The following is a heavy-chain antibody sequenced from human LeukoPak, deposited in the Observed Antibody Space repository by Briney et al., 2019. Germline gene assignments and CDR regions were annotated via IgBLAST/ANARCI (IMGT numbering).Heavy chain of an antibody. D-gene: IGHD3-9*01. CDR3: ARGDLRYFDWLPSIYCFDY. V-gene: IGHV3-20*01. CDR2: INWNGGST. Sequence: GGSLRLSCAASGFTFDDYGMSWVRQAPGKGLEWVSGINWNGGSTGYADSVKGRFTISRDNAKNSLYLQMNSLRAEDTALYHCARGDLRYFDWLPSIYCFDYWGQGTLVTVSS. CDR1: GFTFDDYG. J-gene: IGHJ4*02.